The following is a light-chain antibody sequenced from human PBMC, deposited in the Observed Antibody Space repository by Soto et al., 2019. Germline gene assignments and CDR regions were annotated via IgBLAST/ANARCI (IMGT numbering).Light chain of an antibody. CDR2: GAS. V-gene: IGKV3-15*01. Sequence: EIVMTQSPATLSLSPGDRATLSCRASQSVYNNLAWYQQKPGQAPRLLIYGASTRATGIPARFSGSGSGTEFTLTISSLQAEDFAVYYCQQYNNWPPVTFGPGTKVDIK. CDR3: QQYNNWPPVT. CDR1: QSVYNN. J-gene: IGKJ3*01.